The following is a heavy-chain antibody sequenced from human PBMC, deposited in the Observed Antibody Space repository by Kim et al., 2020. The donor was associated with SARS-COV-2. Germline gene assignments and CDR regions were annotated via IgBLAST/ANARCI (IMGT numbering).Heavy chain of an antibody. CDR1: GGSISSGGYY. CDR2: IYYSGST. D-gene: IGHD3-22*01. V-gene: IGHV4-31*03. J-gene: IGHJ4*02. Sequence: SETLSLTCTVSGGSISSGGYYWSWIRQYPGKGLEWIGYIYYSGSTYYNPSLRSRVTISVDTSKNQFSLKLSSVTAADTAVYYCARAAEFYSDSNGYFVYWGQGTQVTVSS. CDR3: ARAAEFYSDSNGYFVY.